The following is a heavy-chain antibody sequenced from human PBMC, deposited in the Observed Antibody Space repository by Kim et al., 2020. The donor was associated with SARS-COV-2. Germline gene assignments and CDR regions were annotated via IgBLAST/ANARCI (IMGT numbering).Heavy chain of an antibody. D-gene: IGHD2-2*01. CDR3: ATREGEYQLLIGAFDI. CDR1: GGTFSSYA. V-gene: IGHV1-69*13. Sequence: SVKVSCKASGGTFSSYAISWVRQAPGQGLEWMGGIIPIFGTANYAQKFQGRVTITADESTSTAYMELSSLRSEDTAVYYCATREGEYQLLIGAFDIWGQGTMVTVSS. CDR2: IIPIFGTA. J-gene: IGHJ3*02.